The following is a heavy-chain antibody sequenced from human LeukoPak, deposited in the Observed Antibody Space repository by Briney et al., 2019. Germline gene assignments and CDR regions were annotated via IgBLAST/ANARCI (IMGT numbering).Heavy chain of an antibody. Sequence: SVKVSCKASGGTFSSYAISWVRQAPGQELEWMGGIIPIFGTANYAQKFQGRVTITADESTSTAYMELSSLRSEDTAVYYCARDSTTVTTLIDYWGQGTLVTVSS. CDR1: GGTFSSYA. CDR2: IIPIFGTA. V-gene: IGHV1-69*13. CDR3: ARDSTTVTTLIDY. D-gene: IGHD4-17*01. J-gene: IGHJ4*02.